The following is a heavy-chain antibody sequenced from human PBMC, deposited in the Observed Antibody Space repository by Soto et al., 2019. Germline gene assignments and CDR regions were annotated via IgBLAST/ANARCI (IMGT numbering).Heavy chain of an antibody. V-gene: IGHV3-30-3*01. CDR2: ISYDGSNK. D-gene: IGHD6-6*01. CDR1: GFTFSSYA. Sequence: GSLRLSCAASGFTFSSYAMHWVRQAPGKGLEWVAVISYDGSNKYYADSVKGRFTISRDNSKNTLYLQMNSLRAEDTAVYYCARDQGAARDYYYYGMDVWGQGTTVTVSS. CDR3: ARDQGAARDYYYYGMDV. J-gene: IGHJ6*02.